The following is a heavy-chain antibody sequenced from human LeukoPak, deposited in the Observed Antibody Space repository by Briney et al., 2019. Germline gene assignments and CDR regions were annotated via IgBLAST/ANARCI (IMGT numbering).Heavy chain of an antibody. V-gene: IGHV1-46*01. CDR1: GYTFTSYY. Sequence: ASVKVSCKASGYTFTSYYMHWVRQAPGQGLEWMGIINPSGGSTSYAQKFQGRVTMTRNTSISTAYMELSSLRSEDTAVYYCARGLEWLAPDYWGQGTLVTVSS. CDR3: ARGLEWLAPDY. J-gene: IGHJ4*02. CDR2: INPSGGST. D-gene: IGHD3-3*01.